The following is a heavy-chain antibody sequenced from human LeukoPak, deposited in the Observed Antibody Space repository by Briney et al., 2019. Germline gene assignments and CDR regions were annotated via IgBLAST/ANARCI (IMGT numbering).Heavy chain of an antibody. CDR3: ASTDCSGGSCFMLDC. Sequence: GASVKVSCKASGYTFTTYYVHWVRQAPGQRLEWMGIINPSTGSTTYAQDFQGRVSTTSDTSTTTVYMELSRLISEDTAIYYCASTDCSGGSCFMLDCWGQGTLVTVSS. CDR2: INPSTGST. D-gene: IGHD2-15*01. J-gene: IGHJ4*02. CDR1: GYTFTTYY. V-gene: IGHV1-46*01.